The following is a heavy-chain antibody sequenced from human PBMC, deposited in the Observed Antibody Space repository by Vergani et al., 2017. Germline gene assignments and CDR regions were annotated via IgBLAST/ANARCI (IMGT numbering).Heavy chain of an antibody. CDR3: AKELIVPGAVPIVNPFDH. CDR1: GFTFSGHA. V-gene: IGHV3-23*01. J-gene: IGHJ4*02. CDR2: ITSSGRTT. D-gene: IGHD6-13*01. Sequence: EVQLLESGGGVVQPGGSLRLSCAASGFTFSGHAMSWVRQAPGKGLEWVSGITSSGRTTNYADSVNGRFTISRENSKDTLYLQMNNVRADDTAVYYCAKELIVPGAVPIVNPFDHWGQGTLVTVSS.